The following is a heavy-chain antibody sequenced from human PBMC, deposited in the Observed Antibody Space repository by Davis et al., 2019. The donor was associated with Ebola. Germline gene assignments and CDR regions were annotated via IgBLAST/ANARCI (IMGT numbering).Heavy chain of an antibody. V-gene: IGHV3-48*04. J-gene: IGHJ6*02. CDR3: AREDPHYYYYGMDV. CDR2: ISSSGSTI. Sequence: PGGSLRLSCAASGFTFSSYSMNWVRQAPGKGLEWVSYISSSGSTIYYADSVKGRFTISRDNAKNSLYLQMNSLRAEDTAVYYCAREDPHYYYYGMDVWGQGTTVTVSS. CDR1: GFTFSSYS.